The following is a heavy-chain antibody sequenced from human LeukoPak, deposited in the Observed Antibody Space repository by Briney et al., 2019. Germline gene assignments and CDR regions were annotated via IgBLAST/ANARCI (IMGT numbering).Heavy chain of an antibody. CDR3: ARRVYFFDY. CDR1: GGTFSSYA. CDR2: IIPIFGTA. J-gene: IGHJ4*02. V-gene: IGHV1-69*05. Sequence: ASVKVSCKASGGTFSSYAISWVRQAPGQGLEWMGGIIPIFGTANYAQKLQGRVTMTTDTSTSTAYMELRSLRSDDTAVYYCARRVYFFDYWGQGTLVTVSS. D-gene: IGHD6-13*01.